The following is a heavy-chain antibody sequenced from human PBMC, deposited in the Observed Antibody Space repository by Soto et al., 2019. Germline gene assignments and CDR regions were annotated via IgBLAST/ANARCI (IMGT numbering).Heavy chain of an antibody. CDR1: GGSISSGDYY. Sequence: SETLSLTCTVSGGSISSGDYYWSWIRQPPGKGLEWIGYIYYSGSTYYNPSLKSRVTISVDTSKNQFSLKLNSVTAADTAVYYCASVLSGYDSSGYQGYWGQGTLVTVSS. V-gene: IGHV4-30-4*01. CDR3: ASVLSGYDSSGYQGY. CDR2: IYYSGST. J-gene: IGHJ4*02. D-gene: IGHD3-22*01.